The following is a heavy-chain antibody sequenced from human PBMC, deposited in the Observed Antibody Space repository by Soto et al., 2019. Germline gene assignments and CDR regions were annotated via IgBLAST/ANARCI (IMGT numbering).Heavy chain of an antibody. CDR1: GFTFSSYW. J-gene: IGHJ5*02. Sequence: HPGGSLRLSCSASGFTFSSYWMSWVRQAPGKGLEWVANIKQDGSEKYYVDSVKGRFTISRDNAKNSLYLQMNSLRAEDTAVYYCARSVVVTATNWFDPWGQGTLVTVSS. V-gene: IGHV3-7*01. CDR2: IKQDGSEK. CDR3: ARSVVVTATNWFDP. D-gene: IGHD2-21*02.